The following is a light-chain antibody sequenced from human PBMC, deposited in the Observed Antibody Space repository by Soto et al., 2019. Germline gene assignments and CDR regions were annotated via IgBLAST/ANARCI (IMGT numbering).Light chain of an antibody. V-gene: IGLV3-9*01. J-gene: IGLJ2*01. Sequence: SYELTQPLSVSVALGQTATITCEGNNIGSKNVHRYQQKPGQAPVLVIYRDVNRPSGIPERFSGSNSGNTATLTISRAQAGDEADYYCQVWDSNSVVIGGGTKLTVL. CDR3: QVWDSNSVV. CDR2: RDV. CDR1: NIGSKN.